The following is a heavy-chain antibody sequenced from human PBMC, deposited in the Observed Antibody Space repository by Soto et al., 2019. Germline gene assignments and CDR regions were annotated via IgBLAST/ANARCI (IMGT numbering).Heavy chain of an antibody. Sequence: QVQLVESGGGVVQPGRSLRLSCAASGFTFSSYAMHWVRQAPGKGLEWVAVISYDGSNKYYAESVKGRFTISRDNSKNTLYLQMNSLRAEDTAVYYCARGIVPAALGWFDPWGQGTLVTVSS. CDR3: ARGIVPAALGWFDP. D-gene: IGHD2-2*01. CDR2: ISYDGSNK. J-gene: IGHJ5*02. V-gene: IGHV3-30-3*01. CDR1: GFTFSSYA.